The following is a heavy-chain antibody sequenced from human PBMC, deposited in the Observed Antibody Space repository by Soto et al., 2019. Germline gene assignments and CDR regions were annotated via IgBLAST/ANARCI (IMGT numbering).Heavy chain of an antibody. CDR3: AKSQGFSLVRRISPYMDV. D-gene: IGHD3-10*01. J-gene: IGHJ6*03. CDR2: IDWNSDNI. V-gene: IGHV3-9*01. Sequence: EVQLVESGGGLVQPGRSLRLSCRGSGFTLDDYAMHWVRQAPGKGLEWVSGIDWNSDNIAYADSVKGRFTISRDYTNNSLYLQMNNLRAEDTALYYCAKSQGFSLVRRISPYMDVWGNGTKVTVFS. CDR1: GFTLDDYA.